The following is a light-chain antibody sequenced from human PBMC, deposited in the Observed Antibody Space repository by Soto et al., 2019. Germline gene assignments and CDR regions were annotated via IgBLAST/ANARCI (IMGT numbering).Light chain of an antibody. J-gene: IGKJ1*01. Sequence: DIQMTQSPSSLSASVGDRVTITCRASQSISTYLNWYQQKPGKAPKLLISAASFLQSGVPSRFSGGGSGTDFTLTITSLQPEDFATYYCQQSYNAPRTFGQGTFGQGTKVEIK. V-gene: IGKV1-39*01. CDR3: QQSYNAPRTFGQGT. CDR2: AAS. CDR1: QSISTY.